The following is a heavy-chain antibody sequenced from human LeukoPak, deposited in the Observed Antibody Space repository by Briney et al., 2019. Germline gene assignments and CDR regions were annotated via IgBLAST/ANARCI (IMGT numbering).Heavy chain of an antibody. CDR1: GFTFSSYA. D-gene: IGHD6-19*01. CDR2: ISYDGSTK. CDR3: ARERRSSGWYTQGFAY. J-gene: IGHJ4*02. Sequence: GGSLRLSCAASGFTFSSYAMSWVRQAPGKGLEWVAVISYDGSTKSSGSSVSGRFNITRDTPRNTMYLHMSSLRAEDTAVYYSARERRSSGWYTQGFAYWGQGTLVTVSS. V-gene: IGHV3-30-3*01.